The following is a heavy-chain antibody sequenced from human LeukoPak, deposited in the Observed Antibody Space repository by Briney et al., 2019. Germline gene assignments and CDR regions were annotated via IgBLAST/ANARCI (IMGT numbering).Heavy chain of an antibody. CDR1: GGSFSGYY. V-gene: IGHV4-34*01. Sequence: SETLSLTCAVHGGSFSGYYWSWIRQPPGKGLEWIGEINHSGSTNYNPSLKSRVTISVDTSKNQFSLKLSSVTAADTAVYYCARGTKTGTTVLYMDVWGKGTTVIVSS. CDR3: ARGTKTGTTVLYMDV. J-gene: IGHJ6*03. D-gene: IGHD1-7*01. CDR2: INHSGST.